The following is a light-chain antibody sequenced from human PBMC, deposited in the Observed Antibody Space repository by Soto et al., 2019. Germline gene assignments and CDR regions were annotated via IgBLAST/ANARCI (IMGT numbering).Light chain of an antibody. CDR1: SSDVGGYNY. CDR3: CSYAGGSTYV. V-gene: IGLV2-14*01. Sequence: QSALTQPASVSGSPGQSITISCTGTSSDVGGYNYVSWYQQHPGRAPKLMIFEVNNRPSGVSDRFSGSKSGNTASLTISGLQAEDEAYYYCCSYAGGSTYVFGTGTKLTVL. CDR2: EVN. J-gene: IGLJ1*01.